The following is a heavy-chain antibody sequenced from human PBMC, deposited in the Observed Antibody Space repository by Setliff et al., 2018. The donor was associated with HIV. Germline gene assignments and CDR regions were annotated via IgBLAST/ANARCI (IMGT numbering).Heavy chain of an antibody. CDR2: IYYSGST. V-gene: IGHV4-39*01. Sequence: KTSETLSLTCTVSGGSISSSRYYWGWIRQPPGKGLEWIGSIYYSGSTDYNPSLKSRVTISVDTSKNQFSLKLSSVTAADTAVYYCASNYCSAGSCYHDYWGQGTLVTVS. D-gene: IGHD2-15*01. CDR1: GGSISSSRYY. CDR3: ASNYCSAGSCYHDY. J-gene: IGHJ4*02.